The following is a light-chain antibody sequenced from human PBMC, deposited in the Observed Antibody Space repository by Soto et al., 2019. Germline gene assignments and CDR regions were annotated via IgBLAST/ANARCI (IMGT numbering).Light chain of an antibody. CDR1: QSISKW. CDR3: QQYSTFPRT. V-gene: IGKV1-5*01. CDR2: DAS. Sequence: DIQMTQSPSTLSASVGDRVVITCRASQSISKWSAWYQQKPGRAPNFLIYDASTLESGVPSRFSGSGSGTEFTLTITNLQPDDFATFYCQQYSTFPRTFGQGTKVDIK. J-gene: IGKJ1*01.